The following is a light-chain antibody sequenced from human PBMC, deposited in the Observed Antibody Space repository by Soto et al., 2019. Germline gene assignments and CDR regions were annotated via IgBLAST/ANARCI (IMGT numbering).Light chain of an antibody. J-gene: IGKJ1*01. CDR3: QQYGSSPPT. Sequence: EIVLTQSPGTLSLSPGARATLSCRASQSVSSSYLAWYQQKRGQAPRLLINDASSRATGIPDRFSGSGSGTEFTLTNSRLEPEDFAVDYCQQYGSSPPTFGQGTKVEIK. CDR2: DAS. CDR1: QSVSSSY. V-gene: IGKV3-20*01.